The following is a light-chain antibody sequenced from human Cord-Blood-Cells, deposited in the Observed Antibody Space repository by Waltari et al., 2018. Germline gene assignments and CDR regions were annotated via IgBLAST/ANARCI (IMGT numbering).Light chain of an antibody. Sequence: DIQMPQPPSSLSASVGASVTITCRASQSISSYLNWYQQKPVKAPKLLIYAASSLQSGVPSRFSGSGSGTDFTLTISSLQPEDFATYYCQQSYSTPLTFGGGTKVEIK. J-gene: IGKJ4*02. V-gene: IGKV1-39*01. CDR1: QSISSY. CDR3: QQSYSTPLT. CDR2: AAS.